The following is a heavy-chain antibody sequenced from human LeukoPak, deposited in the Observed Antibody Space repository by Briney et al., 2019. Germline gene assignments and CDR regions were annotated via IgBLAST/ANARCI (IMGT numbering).Heavy chain of an antibody. CDR2: ISYDGSNK. J-gene: IGHJ4*02. CDR1: GFTFSSYA. Sequence: GGSLRLSCAASGFTFSSYAMHWVRQAPGKGLEWVAVISYDGSNKYYADSVKGRFTISRDNSKNTLYLQMNSLRAEDTAVYYCAKDLYGIDYWGQGTLVTVSS. CDR3: AKDLYGIDY. D-gene: IGHD4-17*01. V-gene: IGHV3-30*04.